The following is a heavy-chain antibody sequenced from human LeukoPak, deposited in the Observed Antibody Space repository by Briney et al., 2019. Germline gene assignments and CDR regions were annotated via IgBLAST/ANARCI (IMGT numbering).Heavy chain of an antibody. Sequence: PSETLSLTCTVSGGSISSYYWSWIRQPPGKGLEWIGYIYYSGSTNYNPSLKSRVTMSVDTSKNQFSLKLSSVTAADTAVYYCARVPGIAVAGTAAYYYYGMDVWGQGTTVTVSS. CDR3: ARVPGIAVAGTAAYYYYGMDV. D-gene: IGHD6-19*01. CDR2: IYYSGST. CDR1: GGSISSYY. J-gene: IGHJ6*02. V-gene: IGHV4-59*01.